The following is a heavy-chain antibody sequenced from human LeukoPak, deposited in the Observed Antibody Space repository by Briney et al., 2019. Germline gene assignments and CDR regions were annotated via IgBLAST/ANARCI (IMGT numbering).Heavy chain of an antibody. Sequence: PGGSLRLSCAASGFTFSSYAMNWVRQAPGKGLEWVSSISSSSSYIYYADSVKGRFTISRDNAKNSLYLQMNSLRAEDTAVYYCARSFDNYYYYYMDVWGKGTTVTISS. D-gene: IGHD3-10*01. V-gene: IGHV3-21*01. CDR2: ISSSSSYI. CDR3: ARSFDNYYYYYMDV. J-gene: IGHJ6*03. CDR1: GFTFSSYA.